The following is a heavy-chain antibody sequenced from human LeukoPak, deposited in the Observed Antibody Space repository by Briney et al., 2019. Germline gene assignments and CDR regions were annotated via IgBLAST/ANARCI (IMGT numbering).Heavy chain of an antibody. CDR3: ASGSYYNYYFDY. CDR1: GGSISSSSYY. V-gene: IGHV4-39*07. D-gene: IGHD1-26*01. J-gene: IGHJ4*02. Sequence: PSETLSLTCTVFGGSISSSSYYWGWIRQPPGKGLEWIGSIYHSGSTYYNPSLKSRVTISVDTSKNQFSLKLSSVTAADTAVYYCASGSYYNYYFDYWGQGTLVTVSS. CDR2: IYHSGST.